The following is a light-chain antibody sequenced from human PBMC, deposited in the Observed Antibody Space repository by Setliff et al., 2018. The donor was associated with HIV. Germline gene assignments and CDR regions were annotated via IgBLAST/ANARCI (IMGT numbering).Light chain of an antibody. CDR1: SSDVGGYNY. Sequence: QSALTQPASVSGSPGQSITISCTGTSSDVGGYNYVSWYQQHPGKAPKLMIHDVSNRPSGVSNRFSGSKSGNTASLTISGLQAEDEADYYCSSYAVSTTLVFGGGTKVTV. V-gene: IGLV2-14*01. J-gene: IGLJ3*02. CDR3: SSYAVSTTLV. CDR2: DVS.